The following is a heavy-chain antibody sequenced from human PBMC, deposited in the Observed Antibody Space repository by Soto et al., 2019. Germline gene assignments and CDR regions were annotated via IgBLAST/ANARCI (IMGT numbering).Heavy chain of an antibody. CDR2: ITPLFGIP. CDR3: ARDTHSAGCWFDT. CDR1: GGTSSSLS. J-gene: IGHJ5*02. D-gene: IGHD2-21*01. Sequence: QVQLVQSGAEVKKPGSSVQVSCKASGGTSSSLSITWVRQAPGQGLEWMGGITPLFGIPNYPQKFQGRLTITADQSTGTAYLELSSIRSEDTAVYYCARDTHSAGCWFDTWGRGNLVTVSS. V-gene: IGHV1-69*17.